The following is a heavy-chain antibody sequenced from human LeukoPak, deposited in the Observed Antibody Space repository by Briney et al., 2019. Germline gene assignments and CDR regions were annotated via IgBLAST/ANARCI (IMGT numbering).Heavy chain of an antibody. CDR1: GFTVSSNY. J-gene: IGHJ4*02. D-gene: IGHD3-22*01. V-gene: IGHV3-11*01. Sequence: GGSLRLSCAASGFTVSSNYMSWIRQAPGKGLEWVSYISSSGSTIYYADSVKGRFTISRDNSKNTLYLQMNSLRAEDTAVYYCAKNRHYYDSSGPWGQGTLVTVSS. CDR3: AKNRHYYDSSGP. CDR2: ISSSGSTI.